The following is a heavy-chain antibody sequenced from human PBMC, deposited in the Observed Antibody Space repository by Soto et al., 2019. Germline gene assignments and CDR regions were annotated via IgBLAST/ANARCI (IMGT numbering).Heavy chain of an antibody. Sequence: LSLTCTVSGGSISSYYWSWIRQPPGKGLEWIGYIYYSGSTNYNPSLKSRVTISVDTSKNQFSLKLSSVTAADTAVYYCARDSLTVTHAYYYYGMDVWGQGTTVTVSS. CDR3: ARDSLTVTHAYYYYGMDV. CDR1: GGSISSYY. J-gene: IGHJ6*02. V-gene: IGHV4-59*01. CDR2: IYYSGST. D-gene: IGHD4-4*01.